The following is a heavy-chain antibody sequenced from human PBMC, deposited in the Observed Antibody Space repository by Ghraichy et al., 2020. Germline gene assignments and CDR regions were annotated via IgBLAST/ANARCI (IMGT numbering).Heavy chain of an antibody. D-gene: IGHD2-2*01. CDR2: IYYSGST. CDR1: GGSVSSGSYY. J-gene: IGHJ6*02. CDR3: ARDLIVVVPAAHVERYYYYGMDV. V-gene: IGHV4-61*01. Sequence: SETLSLTCTVSGGSVSSGSYYWSWIRQPPGKGLEWIGYIYYSGSTNYNPSLKSRVTISVDTSKNQFSLKLSSVTAADTAVYYCARDLIVVVPAAHVERYYYYGMDVWGQGTTVTVSS.